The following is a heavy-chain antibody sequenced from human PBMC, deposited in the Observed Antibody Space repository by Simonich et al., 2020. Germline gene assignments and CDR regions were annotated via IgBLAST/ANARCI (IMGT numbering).Heavy chain of an antibody. CDR3: ARGGYSGSYNWFDP. CDR2: IVTAGDT. CDR1: GFTFISYD. D-gene: IGHD1-26*01. J-gene: IGHJ5*02. Sequence: EVQLVESGGGLVQPGGSLRLSCAASGFTFISYDMHWVRQATGKGRGLVSAIVTAGDTYYPGSVKGRFTISRENAKNSLYLQMNSLRAGDTAVYYCARGGYSGSYNWFDPWGQGTLVTVSS. V-gene: IGHV3-13*04.